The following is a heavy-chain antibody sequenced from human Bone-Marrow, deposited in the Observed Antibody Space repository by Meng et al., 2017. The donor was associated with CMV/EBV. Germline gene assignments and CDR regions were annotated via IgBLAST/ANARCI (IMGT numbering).Heavy chain of an antibody. CDR3: ARGGLKRGDWFDP. D-gene: IGHD3-10*01. CDR2: MNPNSGNT. CDR1: GYTFTSYD. V-gene: IGHV1-8*03. J-gene: IGHJ5*02. Sequence: ASVNVSCKASGYTFTSYDINWVRQATGQGLEWMGWMNPNSGNTGYAQKFQGRVTITRNTSISTAYMELSSLRSEDTAVYYCARGGLKRGDWFDPWGQGTLVTVSS.